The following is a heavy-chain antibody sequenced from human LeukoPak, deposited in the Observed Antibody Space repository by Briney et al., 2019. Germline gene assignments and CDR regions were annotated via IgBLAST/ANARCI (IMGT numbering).Heavy chain of an antibody. CDR2: IRYDGSIK. V-gene: IGHV3-30*02. CDR3: ATWTGITPY. J-gene: IGHJ4*02. CDR1: GFTFSSYG. D-gene: IGHD1-20*01. Sequence: GGSLRLSCAASGFTFSSYGMHWVRQAPGKGLEWVAFIRYDGSIKYYADSVKGRFTISRDNAKNSLFLQMNSLRVEDTAVYYCATWTGITPYWGQGTLVTVSS.